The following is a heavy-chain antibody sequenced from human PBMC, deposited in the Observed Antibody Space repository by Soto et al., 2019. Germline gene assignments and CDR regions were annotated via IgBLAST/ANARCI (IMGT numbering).Heavy chain of an antibody. CDR2: ISGSGGST. CDR1: GFTFSSYA. Sequence: GGSLRLSCAASGFTFSSYAMSWVRQAPGKGLEWVSAISGSGGSTYYADSVKGRFTISRDNSKNTLYLQMNSLRAEDTAVYYCAKLGSFAAADYYYGMDVWGQGTTVTVSS. D-gene: IGHD6-13*01. J-gene: IGHJ6*02. V-gene: IGHV3-23*01. CDR3: AKLGSFAAADYYYGMDV.